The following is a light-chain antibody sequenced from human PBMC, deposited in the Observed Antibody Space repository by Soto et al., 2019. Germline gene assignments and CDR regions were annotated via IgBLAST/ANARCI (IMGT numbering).Light chain of an antibody. J-gene: IGKJ1*01. CDR3: QEYDDSSPT. Sequence: DIQMTQSPSTLSASVGDRVTITCRASQNILTWLAWYRQKPGKAPKLLIYDASSLESGVPSRFTGSGSGTEFTLTIDSLQPDDFATYYCQEYDDSSPTFGQGTKVEIK. V-gene: IGKV1-5*01. CDR1: QNILTW. CDR2: DAS.